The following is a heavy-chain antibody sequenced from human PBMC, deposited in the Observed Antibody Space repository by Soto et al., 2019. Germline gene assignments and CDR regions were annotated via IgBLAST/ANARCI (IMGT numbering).Heavy chain of an antibody. CDR2: ISGSGRST. Sequence: EVQLLESGGGLVQPGGSLRLSCAASGFTFSSYALSWVRQAPGKGLEWVSAISGSGRSTYYADSVRGRFTISRDNSKDTLCLQMSSRRAEDTAVYYCAKDSGYSYGYDYFDYWGQGTLVTVSS. J-gene: IGHJ4*02. CDR3: AKDSGYSYGYDYFDY. V-gene: IGHV3-23*01. CDR1: GFTFSSYA. D-gene: IGHD5-18*01.